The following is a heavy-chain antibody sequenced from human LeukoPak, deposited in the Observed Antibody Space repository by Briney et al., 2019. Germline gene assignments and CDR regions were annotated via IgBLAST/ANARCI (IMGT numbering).Heavy chain of an antibody. CDR3: AAEDSGALVY. CDR1: GGSIRTSYN. J-gene: IGHJ4*02. V-gene: IGHV4-39*01. Sequence: SETLSLTCSVSGGSIRTSYNWGWIRQPPGKGLEWIGSIYYSGETYYNPSLKSRLTISVDTPKNQFSPELGSVTAADTAVIYCAAEDSGALVYWGQGILVTVSS. D-gene: IGHD1-26*01. CDR2: IYYSGET.